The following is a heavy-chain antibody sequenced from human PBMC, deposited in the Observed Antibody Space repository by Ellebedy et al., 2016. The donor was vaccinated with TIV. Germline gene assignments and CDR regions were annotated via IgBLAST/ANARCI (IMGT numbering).Heavy chain of an antibody. V-gene: IGHV4-59*01. J-gene: IGHJ3*02. Sequence: MPSETLSLTCTVSGGSISTYYWSWIRQPPGKGLEWIGYIYYSWSTKYNPSLKRRVTMSVDTSKKQFSLNLSSVTAAGTAVYYCATSYDSSGYYDDDAFDIWGQGTMVTVSS. CDR1: GGSISTYY. CDR2: IYYSWST. CDR3: ATSYDSSGYYDDDAFDI. D-gene: IGHD3-22*01.